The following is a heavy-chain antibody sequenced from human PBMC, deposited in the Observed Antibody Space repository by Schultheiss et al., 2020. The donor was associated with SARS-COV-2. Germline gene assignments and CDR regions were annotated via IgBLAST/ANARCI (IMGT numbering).Heavy chain of an antibody. CDR1: GGIFSSYT. CDR3: ARMGYYYYAMDV. J-gene: IGHJ6*02. V-gene: IGHV1-69*02. CDR2: IIPILGIA. Sequence: SVKVSCKASGGIFSSYTISWVRQAPGQGLEWMGRIIPILGIANYAQKFQGRVTITADKSTSTAYMELSSLRSEDTAVYYCARMGYYYYAMDVWGQGTTVTVSS.